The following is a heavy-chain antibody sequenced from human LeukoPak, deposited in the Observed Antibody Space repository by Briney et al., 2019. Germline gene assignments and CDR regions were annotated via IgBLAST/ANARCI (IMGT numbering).Heavy chain of an antibody. CDR3: AKDKAYSNYDWYYYGMDV. Sequence: GGSLRLSCSASGFTFSTYAMHWVRQAPGKGLEYVSAISRNGGRTYYADSVKGRFTISRDNSKNTLYLQMNSLRTEDTALYYCAKDKAYSNYDWYYYGMDVWGQGTTVTVSS. D-gene: IGHD4-11*01. J-gene: IGHJ6*02. CDR2: ISRNGGRT. CDR1: GFTFSTYA. V-gene: IGHV3-64*04.